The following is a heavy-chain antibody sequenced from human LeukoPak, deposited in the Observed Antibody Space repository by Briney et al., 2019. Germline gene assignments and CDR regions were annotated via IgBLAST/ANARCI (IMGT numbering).Heavy chain of an antibody. D-gene: IGHD3-3*01. Sequence: SETLSLTCTVSGGSISSSSYYWGWIRQPPGRGLEWIGSIYYSGSTNYNPSLKSRVTISVDTSKNQFSLKLSSVTAADTAVYYCARAAYDFWSGVYFDYWGQGTLVTVSS. J-gene: IGHJ4*02. CDR2: IYYSGST. CDR3: ARAAYDFWSGVYFDY. CDR1: GGSISSSSYY. V-gene: IGHV4-39*07.